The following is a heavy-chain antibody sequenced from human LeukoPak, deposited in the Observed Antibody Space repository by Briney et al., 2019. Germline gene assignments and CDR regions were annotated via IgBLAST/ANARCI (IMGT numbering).Heavy chain of an antibody. D-gene: IGHD6-13*01. CDR3: VRASGWSIFDY. CDR2: INSDGSDT. J-gene: IGHJ4*02. CDR1: GFTFSTYW. V-gene: IGHV3-74*01. Sequence: GGSLRLSCAASGFTFSTYWMQWVRQVPGKGLVWVSRINSDGSDTNYADSVKGRFTIPRDNAKNTLYLQMNSLRAEDTAVYYCVRASGWSIFDYWGQGTLVTVSS.